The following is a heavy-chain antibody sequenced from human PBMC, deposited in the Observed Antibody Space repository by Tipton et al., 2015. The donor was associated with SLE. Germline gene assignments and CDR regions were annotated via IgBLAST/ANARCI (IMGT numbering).Heavy chain of an antibody. V-gene: IGHV4-38-2*02. D-gene: IGHD1-14*01. CDR2: IYHSGST. CDR3: ARDWKGTWDY. J-gene: IGHJ4*02. CDR1: GGSISSYY. Sequence: TLSLTCSVSGGSISSYYWGWIRQPPGKGLEWIGSIYHSGSTYYNPPLKSRVTISVDTSKNQFSLKLSSVTAADTAVYYCARDWKGTWDYWGQGTLVTVSS.